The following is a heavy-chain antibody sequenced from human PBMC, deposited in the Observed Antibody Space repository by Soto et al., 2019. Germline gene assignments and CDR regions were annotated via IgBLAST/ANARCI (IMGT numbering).Heavy chain of an antibody. D-gene: IGHD4-17*01. Sequence: GASVKVSCKASGYTFTSYGISWVRQAPGQGLEWMGWISAYNGNTNYAQKLQGRVTMTTDTSTSTAYMELRSLRSDDTAVYYCARGGMYYDYGDYDLLDYWGQGTLVTVSS. CDR1: GYTFTSYG. J-gene: IGHJ4*02. V-gene: IGHV1-18*01. CDR2: ISAYNGNT. CDR3: ARGGMYYDYGDYDLLDY.